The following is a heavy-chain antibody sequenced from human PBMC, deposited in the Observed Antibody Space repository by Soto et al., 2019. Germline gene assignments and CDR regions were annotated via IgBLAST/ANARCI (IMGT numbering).Heavy chain of an antibody. V-gene: IGHV3-30*18. CDR2: ISYDGSNK. CDR1: GFTFSSYG. Sequence: GGSLRLSCAASGFTFSSYGMHWVRQAPGKGLEWVAVISYDGSNKYYADSVKGRFTISRDNSKNTLYLQMNSLRAEDTAVYYCAKGASYYDFWSGYLFGNWFDPWGLGTLVTVSS. D-gene: IGHD3-3*01. CDR3: AKGASYYDFWSGYLFGNWFDP. J-gene: IGHJ5*02.